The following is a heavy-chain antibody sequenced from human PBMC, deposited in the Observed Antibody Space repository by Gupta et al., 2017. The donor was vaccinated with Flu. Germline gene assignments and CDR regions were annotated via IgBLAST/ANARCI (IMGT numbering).Heavy chain of an antibody. Sequence: SNYYWGWSREAPGKGLEWIASMYYSGSSYYNPPLKSRVTISVDTSKNQFSLKLSSVTAADTAVYYCARQGDYSGGYSYGDLFSGDHWGPGTRVTVSS. D-gene: IGHD5-18*01. CDR1: SNYY. CDR2: MYYSGSS. J-gene: IGHJ4*02. V-gene: IGHV4-39*01. CDR3: ARQGDYSGGYSYGDLFSGDH.